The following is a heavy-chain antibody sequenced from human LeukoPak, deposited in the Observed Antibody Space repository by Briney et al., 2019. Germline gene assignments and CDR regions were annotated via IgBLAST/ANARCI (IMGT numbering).Heavy chain of an antibody. CDR3: ARALYTSRSYLATFSPTNFDY. CDR1: GYTFTSYA. CDR2: IIPIFGTA. J-gene: IGHJ4*02. V-gene: IGHV1-69*06. Sequence: SVKVSCKASGYTFTSYAISWVRQAPGQGLEWMGGIIPIFGTANYAQKFQGRVTITADKSTSTAYMELSSLRSEDTAVYYCARALYTSRSYLATFSPTNFDYWGQGTLVTVSS. D-gene: IGHD6-13*01.